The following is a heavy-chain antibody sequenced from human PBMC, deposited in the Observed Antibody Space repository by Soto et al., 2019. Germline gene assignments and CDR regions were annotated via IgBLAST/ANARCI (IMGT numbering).Heavy chain of an antibody. CDR2: IIPILGIA. V-gene: IGHV1-69*02. CDR3: ARLFELGAVYYFDY. Sequence: SVKVSCKASGGTFSSYTISWVRQAPGQGLEWMGRIIPILGIANYAQKFQGRVTMTRDTSTSTVYMELSSLRSEDTAVYYCARLFELGAVYYFDYWGQGTLVTVSS. J-gene: IGHJ4*02. D-gene: IGHD1-26*01. CDR1: GGTFSSYT.